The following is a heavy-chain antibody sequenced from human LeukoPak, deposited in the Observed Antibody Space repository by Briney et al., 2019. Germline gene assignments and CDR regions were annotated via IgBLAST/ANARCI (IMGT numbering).Heavy chain of an antibody. Sequence: SGGSRRLSCAASGFTFSSHGMHWVRLAPGKGLEWEAFIRYYGSNKYYADAVKGRFTISIDNSKNTLYLQMNSLRAEDTAVYYCAKDLYDFWSDYLFDYWGQGTLVTVSS. CDR3: AKDLYDFWSDYLFDY. D-gene: IGHD3-3*01. CDR2: IRYYGSNK. V-gene: IGHV3-30*02. CDR1: GFTFSSHG. J-gene: IGHJ4*02.